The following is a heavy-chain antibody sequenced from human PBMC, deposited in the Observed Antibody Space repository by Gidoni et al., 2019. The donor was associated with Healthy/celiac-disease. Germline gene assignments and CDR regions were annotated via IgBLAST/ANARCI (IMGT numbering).Heavy chain of an antibody. J-gene: IGHJ6*02. CDR2: IKQDGSEK. CDR1: GFTFSSYW. D-gene: IGHD3-3*01. V-gene: IGHV3-7*05. CDR3: ARERGNYDFWSGFYYYYGMDV. Sequence: EVQLVESGGGLVQPGGSLRLSCAASGFTFSSYWMSWVRQAPGKGLEWVANIKQDGSEKYYVDSVKRLFTISRDKAKNSLYLQMNSLRAEDTAVYYCARERGNYDFWSGFYYYYGMDVWGQGTTVTVSS.